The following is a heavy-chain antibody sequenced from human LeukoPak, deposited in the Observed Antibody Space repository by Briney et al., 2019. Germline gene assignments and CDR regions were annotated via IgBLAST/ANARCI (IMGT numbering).Heavy chain of an antibody. V-gene: IGHV5-51*01. CDR2: INLGDSDT. J-gene: IGHJ5*02. CDR3: ARRRYSGSPNWFDP. CDR1: GHSFTNHW. D-gene: IGHD1-26*01. Sequence: GESLKISCEASGHSFTNHWIGWVRQMPGKGLEWMMIINLGDSDTKYSPSFQGQVTISLDKSISTAYLQWRSLKASDTAMYYCARRRYSGSPNWFDPWGQGTLVTVSS.